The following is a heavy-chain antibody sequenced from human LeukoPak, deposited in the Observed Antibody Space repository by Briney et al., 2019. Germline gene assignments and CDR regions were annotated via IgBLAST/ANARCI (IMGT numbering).Heavy chain of an antibody. V-gene: IGHV3-23*01. J-gene: IGHJ2*01. Sequence: GGTLRLSCAASGFTFSSYGMSWVRQAPGKGLEWVSAISGRGGSTYYADSVKGRFTVSRDNSKNTLYLQMNSLRAEDTAVYYCAKGRVTVDLWGRGTLVTVSS. CDR1: GFTFSSYG. D-gene: IGHD1-14*01. CDR2: ISGRGGST. CDR3: AKGRVTVDL.